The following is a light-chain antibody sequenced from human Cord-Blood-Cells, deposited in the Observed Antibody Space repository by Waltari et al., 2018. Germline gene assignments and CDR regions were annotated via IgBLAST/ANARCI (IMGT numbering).Light chain of an antibody. Sequence: QSALTQPASVSGSPGQSITISCTGTSSDVGGYNYVSWYQQHPGKAPKLMIYDVSKRPSGVSNRFSGPKSGNTASLTISGLQAEDEADYYCSSYTSSSTFGVFGGGTKLTVL. J-gene: IGLJ3*02. CDR1: SSDVGGYNY. CDR2: DVS. V-gene: IGLV2-14*01. CDR3: SSYTSSSTFGV.